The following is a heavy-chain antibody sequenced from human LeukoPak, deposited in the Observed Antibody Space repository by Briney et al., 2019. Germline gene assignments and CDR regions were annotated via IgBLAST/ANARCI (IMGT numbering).Heavy chain of an antibody. J-gene: IGHJ6*02. V-gene: IGHV1-2*02. D-gene: IGHD5-12*01. CDR3: ARDHLYSGYDWYYYYGMDV. CDR1: GYTFTGYY. Sequence: ASVKVSCKASGYTFTGYYMHWVRQAPGQGLEWMGWINPNGGGTNYAQKFQGRVTMTRDTSISTAYMELSRLRSDDTAVYYCARDHLYSGYDWYYYYGMDVWGQGTTVTVSS. CDR2: INPNGGGT.